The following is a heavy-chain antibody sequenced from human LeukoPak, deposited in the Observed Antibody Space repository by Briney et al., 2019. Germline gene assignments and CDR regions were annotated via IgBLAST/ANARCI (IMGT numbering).Heavy chain of an antibody. CDR1: GFTFSSYS. J-gene: IGHJ3*02. CDR3: ARDAFDI. Sequence: GSLRLSCAASGFTFSSYSMNWVRQAPGKGLEWVSSIKGRFTISRDNAKNSLYLQMNSLRAEDTAVYYCARDAFDIWGQGTMVTVSS. V-gene: IGHV3-21*01. CDR2: I.